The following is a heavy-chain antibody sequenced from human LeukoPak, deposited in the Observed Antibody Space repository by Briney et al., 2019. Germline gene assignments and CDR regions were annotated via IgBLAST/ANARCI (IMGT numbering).Heavy chain of an antibody. CDR1: GFTFSSYW. V-gene: IGHV3-30*18. CDR3: AKEILTGYYLDY. D-gene: IGHD3-9*01. CDR2: ISYDGSNK. Sequence: SGGSLRLSCAASGFTFSSYWMSWVRQAPGKGLEWVAVISYDGSNKYYADSVKGRFTISRDNSKNTLYLQMNSLRAEDTAVYYCAKEILTGYYLDYWGQGTLVTVSS. J-gene: IGHJ4*02.